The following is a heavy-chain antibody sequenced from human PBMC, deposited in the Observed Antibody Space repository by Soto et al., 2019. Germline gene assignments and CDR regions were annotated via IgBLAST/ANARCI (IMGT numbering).Heavy chain of an antibody. CDR2: MNPNSGNT. J-gene: IGHJ6*03. CDR3: ARGSRWRFLEWLPTNYYYYYYMDV. D-gene: IGHD3-3*01. Sequence: ASVKVSCKASGYTFTSYDINWVRQATGQGLEWMGWMNPNSGNTGYAQKFQGRVTMTRNTSISTAYMELSSLRSEDTAVYYCARGSRWRFLEWLPTNYYYYYYMDVWGKGTTVTVSS. CDR1: GYTFTSYD. V-gene: IGHV1-8*01.